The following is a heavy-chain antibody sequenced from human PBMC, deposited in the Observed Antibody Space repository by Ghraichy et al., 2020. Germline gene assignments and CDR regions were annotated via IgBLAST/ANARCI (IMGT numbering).Heavy chain of an antibody. Sequence: SETLSLTCTVSGGSISSSSYYWGWIRQPPGKGLEWIGSIYYSGSTYYNPSLKSRVTISVDTSKNQFSLKLSSVTAADTAVYYCARQGASIVVVPAAIGQTYYDFWSGYWGGGPTLPACAFDVWGQGTMVTVSS. V-gene: IGHV4-39*01. CDR1: GGSISSSSYY. D-gene: IGHD3-3*01. CDR3: ARQGASIVVVPAAIGQTYYDFWSGYWGGGPTLPACAFDV. CDR2: IYYSGST. J-gene: IGHJ3*01.